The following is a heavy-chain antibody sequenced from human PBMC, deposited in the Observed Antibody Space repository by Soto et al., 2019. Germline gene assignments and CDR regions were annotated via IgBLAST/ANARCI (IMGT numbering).Heavy chain of an antibody. CDR3: AKVRLAYYDILTGYLSYYFDY. D-gene: IGHD3-9*01. J-gene: IGHJ4*02. V-gene: IGHV3-23*01. CDR1: GFTLSSYA. Sequence: GGSLRLSCAASGFTLSSYAMSWVRQAPGKGLEWVSANSGSGGSTYYADTVKGRFTISRDNSKNTLYLQMNSLRAEDTAVYYCAKVRLAYYDILTGYLSYYFDYWGQGTLVTVSS. CDR2: NSGSGGST.